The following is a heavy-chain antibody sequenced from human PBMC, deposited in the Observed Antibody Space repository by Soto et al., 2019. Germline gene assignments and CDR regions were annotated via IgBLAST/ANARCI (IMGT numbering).Heavy chain of an antibody. D-gene: IGHD4-17*01. CDR3: ARSPDSGDYVDY. CDR2: IYFSGTT. V-gene: IGHV4-61*01. Sequence: QVQLQESGPRLVQPSETLSLTCSVSGGSVSSDSYYWSWIRQPPGAGLEWIGYIYFSGTTNYNPSLERRVTIPVDSSKNQLCLKLSSVTAADTAVYYCARSPDSGDYVDYWGQGTLVAVSS. J-gene: IGHJ4*02. CDR1: GGSVSSDSYY.